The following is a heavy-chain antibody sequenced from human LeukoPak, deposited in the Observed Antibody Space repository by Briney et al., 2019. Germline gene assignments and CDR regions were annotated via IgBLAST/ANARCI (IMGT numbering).Heavy chain of an antibody. D-gene: IGHD3-22*01. V-gene: IGHV3-30-3*01. Sequence: PGGSLRLSCAASGFSFSSYAMHWVRQAPGKGLEWVAVISYDGSNKDYAESVKGRFTVSRDNSKNTLYLQMNSLRAEDTAVFYCAGVDYFDSNGYYQQMDYWGQGTLAIVSS. J-gene: IGHJ4*02. CDR1: GFSFSSYA. CDR3: AGVDYFDSNGYYQQMDY. CDR2: ISYDGSNK.